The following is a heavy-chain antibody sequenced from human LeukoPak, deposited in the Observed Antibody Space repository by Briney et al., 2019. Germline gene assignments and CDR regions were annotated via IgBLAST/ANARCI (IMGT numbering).Heavy chain of an antibody. CDR2: INPSGGST. CDR1: GYTFTSYY. V-gene: IGHV1-46*01. J-gene: IGHJ5*02. D-gene: IGHD2-15*01. Sequence: GASVKVSCKASGYTFTSYYMHWVRQAPGQGLEWMGIINPSGGSTSYAQKFQGRVTMTRDTSTTTVYMELTSLRLEDTAVYYCARGFWPVVGSGPWGQGTLVTVSS. CDR3: ARGFWPVVGSGP.